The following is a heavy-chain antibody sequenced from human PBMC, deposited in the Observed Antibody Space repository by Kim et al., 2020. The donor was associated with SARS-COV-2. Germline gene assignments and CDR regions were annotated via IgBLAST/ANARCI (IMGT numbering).Heavy chain of an antibody. Sequence: GGSLRLSCAASGFTFSDYYMSWIRQAPGKGLEWVSFISSSTTYIDYADSVKGRFTISRDNARNSLYLQMNSLRAEDTAVYYCARDGILTRAQDVWGRGTLVTVSS. V-gene: IGHV3-11*05. J-gene: IGHJ2*01. CDR2: ISSSTTYI. CDR3: ARDGILTRAQDV. CDR1: GFTFSDYY.